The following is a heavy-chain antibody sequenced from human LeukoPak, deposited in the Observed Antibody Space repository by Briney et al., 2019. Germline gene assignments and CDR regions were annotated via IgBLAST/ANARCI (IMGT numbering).Heavy chain of an antibody. CDR1: GGSISVYY. CDR3: ARAAQKYSSASTYDY. V-gene: IGHV4-59*01. D-gene: IGHD6-6*01. Sequence: PSETLSLTCTVSGGSISVYYLTWIRQPPGKALEWIGYISYSGDTNYNPSLKGRVTIVIDTSKNQFSLKLTSVTAADTAVYYCARAAQKYSSASTYDYWGQGTLVTVSS. J-gene: IGHJ4*02. CDR2: ISYSGDT.